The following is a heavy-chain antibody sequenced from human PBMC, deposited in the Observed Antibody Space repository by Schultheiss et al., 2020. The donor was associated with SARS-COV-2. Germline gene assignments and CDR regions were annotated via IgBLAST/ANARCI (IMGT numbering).Heavy chain of an antibody. Sequence: SETLSLTCTVSGGSISSGGYYWSWIRQPAGKGLEWIGRISTSGSTNYNPSLKSRVTMSLDTSKNQFSLKLSSVTAADTAVYYCARAGSGWYGDYWGQGTLVTVSS. D-gene: IGHD6-19*01. CDR2: ISTSGST. V-gene: IGHV4-61*02. CDR1: GGSISSGGYY. CDR3: ARAGSGWYGDY. J-gene: IGHJ4*02.